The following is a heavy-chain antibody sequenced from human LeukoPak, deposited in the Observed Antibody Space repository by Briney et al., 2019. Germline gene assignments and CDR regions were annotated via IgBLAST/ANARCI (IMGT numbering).Heavy chain of an antibody. CDR3: ARYVWGSYPTFGDY. V-gene: IGHV4-61*02. CDR1: GDSIGSGSYY. D-gene: IGHD3-16*02. Sequence: PSETLSLTCTVSGDSIGSGSYYWSWIRQPAGKGLEWIGRIYTSGSTNYNPSLKSRVTISVDTSKNQFSLKLSSVTAADTAVYYCARYVWGSYPTFGDYWGQGTLVTVSS. CDR2: IYTSGST. J-gene: IGHJ4*02.